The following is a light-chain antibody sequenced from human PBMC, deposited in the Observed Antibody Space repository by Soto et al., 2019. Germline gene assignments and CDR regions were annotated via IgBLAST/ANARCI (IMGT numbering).Light chain of an antibody. V-gene: IGKV1-9*01. CDR2: TIS. CDR1: RDTRNS. J-gene: IGKJ4*01. Sequence: DIQLTQSPSFLSASVGDRVTITCRASRDTRNSLAWYQQKPGKAPTLLIYTISTLQSGVPPRFSGSGSGTAFTLTISSLQPEDFATYYCQQHNSWPLTFGGGTTVEIK. CDR3: QQHNSWPLT.